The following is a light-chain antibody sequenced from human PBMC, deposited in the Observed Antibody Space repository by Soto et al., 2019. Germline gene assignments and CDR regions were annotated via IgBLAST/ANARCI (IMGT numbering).Light chain of an antibody. CDR2: GAS. CDR1: QSVNSKF. V-gene: IGKV3-20*01. CDR3: QQYDTSPTGT. Sequence: EIGLTQSPGTLSLSPGETVTLSCRASQSVNSKFLAWYQHKPGQAPRLLIYGASSRATAIPDRFSGSGSGTDFTLTISGLEPEDFGVYFCQQYDTSPTGTFGQGTKLEIK. J-gene: IGKJ2*01.